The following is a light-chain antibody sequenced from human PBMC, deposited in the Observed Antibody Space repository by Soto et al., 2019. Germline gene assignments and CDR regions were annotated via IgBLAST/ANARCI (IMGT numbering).Light chain of an antibody. CDR3: QQYNTFWT. CDR1: QSISNR. V-gene: IGKV1-5*01. J-gene: IGKJ1*01. CDR2: DVS. Sequence: DIQMTQSPSTLSAFVGDRVTITCRASQSISNRLAWYQQKPGKAPKLLIYDVSSLESGVPSRFSGSGSGTEFTLTISSLQPDDFATYYCQQYNTFWTFGQGTKVEIK.